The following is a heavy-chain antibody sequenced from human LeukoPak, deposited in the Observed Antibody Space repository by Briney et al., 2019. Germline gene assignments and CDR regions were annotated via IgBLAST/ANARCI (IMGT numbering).Heavy chain of an antibody. Sequence: GGSLRLSCAASGFTFSSYAVSWVRQAPGKGLEWVSAISGSGGSTYYADSVKGRFTISRDNSKNTLYLQMNSLRAEDTAVYYCAKGVCSSTSCFYYYYYGMDVWGKGTTVTVSS. D-gene: IGHD2-2*01. CDR2: ISGSGGST. J-gene: IGHJ6*04. CDR1: GFTFSSYA. CDR3: AKGVCSSTSCFYYYYYGMDV. V-gene: IGHV3-23*01.